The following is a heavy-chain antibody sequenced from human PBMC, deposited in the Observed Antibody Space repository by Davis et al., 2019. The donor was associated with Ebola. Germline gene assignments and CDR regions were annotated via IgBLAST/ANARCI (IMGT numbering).Heavy chain of an antibody. V-gene: IGHV1-18*04. CDR1: GYTFTNYG. J-gene: IGHJ4*02. CDR3: ARAQFLTTSDH. Sequence: AASVKVSCKASGYTFTNYGISWVRQAPGQGLEWMGWINPHNGNTNYAQNVQGRVTMTTDTSTNTAYMEVGSLRSDDTAVYYCARAQFLTTSDHWGQGTLVTVPS. CDR2: INPHNGNT. D-gene: IGHD1-1*01.